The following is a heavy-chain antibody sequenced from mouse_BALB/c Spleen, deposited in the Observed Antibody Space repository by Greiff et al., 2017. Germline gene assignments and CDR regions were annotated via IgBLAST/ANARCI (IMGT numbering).Heavy chain of an antibody. J-gene: IGHJ3*01. CDR3: ARDSSGQGGFAY. Sequence: QVQLQQSGAELMKPGASVKISCKATGYTFSSYWIEWVKQRPGHGLEWIGEILPGSGSTNYNEKFKGKATFTADTSSNTAYMQLSSLTSEDSAVYYCARDSSGQGGFAYWGQGTLVTVSA. D-gene: IGHD3-2*01. CDR1: GYTFSSYW. V-gene: IGHV1-9*01. CDR2: ILPGSGST.